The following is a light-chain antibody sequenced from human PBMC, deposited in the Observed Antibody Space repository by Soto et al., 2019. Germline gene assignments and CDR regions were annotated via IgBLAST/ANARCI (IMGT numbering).Light chain of an antibody. CDR1: QGISSY. CDR2: AAC. CDR3: QKLNSYPLT. Sequence: DIQLTQSPSFLSASLGDRVTITCRASQGISSYLAWHQPKQGKALKLLIYAACTFQSGVPSSVSGSGSGTEFTLTIISLQPEDFATYYRQKLNSYPLTFGGGTKVEIK. J-gene: IGKJ4*01. V-gene: IGKV1-9*01.